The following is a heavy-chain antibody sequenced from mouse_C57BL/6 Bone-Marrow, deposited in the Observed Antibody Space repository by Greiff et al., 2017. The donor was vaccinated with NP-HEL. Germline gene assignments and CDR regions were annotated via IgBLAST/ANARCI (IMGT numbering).Heavy chain of an antibody. J-gene: IGHJ2*01. V-gene: IGHV1-19*01. CDR2: INPYNGGT. Sequence: EVKVVESGPVLVKPGASVKMSCKASGYTFTDYYMNWVKQSHGKSLEWIGVINPYNGGTSYNQKFKGKATLTVDKSSSTAYMELNSLTSEDSAVYYCARGGITTVVADDYWGQGTTLTVSS. CDR3: ARGGITTVVADDY. D-gene: IGHD1-1*01. CDR1: GYTFTDYY.